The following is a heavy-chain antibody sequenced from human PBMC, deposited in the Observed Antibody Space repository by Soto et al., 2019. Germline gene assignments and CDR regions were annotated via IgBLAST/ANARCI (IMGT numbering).Heavy chain of an antibody. CDR1: GFTFSSYG. CDR2: ISFDGRNT. D-gene: IGHD2-2*01. J-gene: IGHJ3*02. Sequence: QVQLVESGGGVVQPGGSLRLSCAASGFTFSSYGMHWVRQAPGKGLEWVTFISFDGRNTDYADSVQGRFTISRDNSNNTLYLQMNSLRAEDRAVYYCAKGYGGQRLTRGDAFDIWGQGTMVTVSS. V-gene: IGHV3-30*18. CDR3: AKGYGGQRLTRGDAFDI.